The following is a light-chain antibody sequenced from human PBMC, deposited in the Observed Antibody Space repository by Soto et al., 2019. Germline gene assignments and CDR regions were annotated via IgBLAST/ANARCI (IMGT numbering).Light chain of an antibody. J-gene: IGKJ5*01. CDR2: GAS. Sequence: VVLTQSPATLSLSPGERATLSCRTSLSVSVYLDWYQQKPGQAPRLLIHGASRRATGIPDRFSGSGSGTDFTLIISRLEPEDFAVYYCQKYNKWPPITFGQGTRLEIK. CDR1: LSVSVY. V-gene: IGKV3-11*01. CDR3: QKYNKWPPIT.